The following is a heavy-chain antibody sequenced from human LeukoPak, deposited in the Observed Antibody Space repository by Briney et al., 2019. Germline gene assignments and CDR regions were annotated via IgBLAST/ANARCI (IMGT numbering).Heavy chain of an antibody. CDR3: VLGELSSPFDY. CDR1: GFTFSSYS. D-gene: IGHD3-16*02. J-gene: IGHJ4*02. Sequence: GGSLRLSCAASGFTFSSYSMNWVRQAPGKGLEWVSSISSSSSYIYYADSVKGRFTISRDNAKNSLYLRMNSLRAEDTAVYYRVLGELSSPFDYWGQGTLVTVSS. V-gene: IGHV3-21*01. CDR2: ISSSSSYI.